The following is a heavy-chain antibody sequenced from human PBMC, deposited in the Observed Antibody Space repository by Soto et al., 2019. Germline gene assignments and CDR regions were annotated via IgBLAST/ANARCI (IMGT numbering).Heavy chain of an antibody. Sequence: QVQLVQSGAEVKKPGSSVKVSCKVSGGTFSSYAISWVRQAPGQGLEWMGGIIPIFGTANYAQKFQGRVTITADESTSTAYMELSSLRSEDTAVYYCARGLYYYDSSGYYFDYWGQGTLVTVSS. CDR2: IIPIFGTA. CDR3: ARGLYYYDSSGYYFDY. J-gene: IGHJ4*02. D-gene: IGHD3-22*01. V-gene: IGHV1-69*01. CDR1: GGTFSSYA.